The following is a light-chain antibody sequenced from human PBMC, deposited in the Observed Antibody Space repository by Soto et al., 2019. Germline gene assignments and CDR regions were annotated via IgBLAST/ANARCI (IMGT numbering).Light chain of an antibody. V-gene: IGKV1-9*01. CDR3: QQLDSYPLT. CDR1: QDISNF. J-gene: IGKJ4*01. Sequence: DIQLTQSPSFQSASVGDRVTITCRASQDISNFLAWFQQKPGRAPKLLIYAVFTLQSGVPSRFSGSGSGAEFTLTISSLQPEDFATYYCQQLDSYPLTFGGGTKVEIK. CDR2: AVF.